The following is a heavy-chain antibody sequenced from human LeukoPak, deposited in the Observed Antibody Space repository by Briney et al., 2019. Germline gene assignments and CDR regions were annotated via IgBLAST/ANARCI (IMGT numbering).Heavy chain of an antibody. CDR3: AKVSADGHNYFFDS. CDR2: IRGSGGNT. Sequence: PGASLRLSCTASEFIFSDYAMTWVRQAPGKGLEWVSTIRGSGGNTFYEDSVKGRFTISRDNSKNTLYLQMDNLRAEDTAVYYCAKVSADGHNYFFDSWGQGTLVTVSS. D-gene: IGHD5-24*01. J-gene: IGHJ4*02. CDR1: EFIFSDYA. V-gene: IGHV3-23*01.